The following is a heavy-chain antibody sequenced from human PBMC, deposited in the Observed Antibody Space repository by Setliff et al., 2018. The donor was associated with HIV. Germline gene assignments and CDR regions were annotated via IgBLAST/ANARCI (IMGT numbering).Heavy chain of an antibody. Sequence: KPSETLSLTCTVSGGSITSGGYYWSWIRQHPGKGLEWIGYIFYSGSTYYNPSLKSRAAISVDTSENYFSLRLNSVTAADTAVYYCARHCGGDCMLVWGQGTLVTVSS. CDR1: GGSITSGGYY. CDR3: ARHCGGDCMLV. D-gene: IGHD2-21*02. CDR2: IFYSGST. J-gene: IGHJ4*02. V-gene: IGHV4-31*03.